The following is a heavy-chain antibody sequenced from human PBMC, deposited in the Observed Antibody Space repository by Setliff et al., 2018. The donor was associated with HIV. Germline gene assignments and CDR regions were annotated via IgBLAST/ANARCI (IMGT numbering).Heavy chain of an antibody. V-gene: IGHV4-4*07. Sequence: SETLSLTCTVTGASVGNYFWSWIRQSAGKGLEWIGRMYTTVDAAYNPSLKSRVIMSVDTSKNQISLKLTSVTAADTAVYYCARDPAIYFDFWGQGVLVTVSS. CDR3: ARDPAIYFDF. CDR2: MYTTVDA. CDR1: GASVGNYF. D-gene: IGHD2-2*01. J-gene: IGHJ4*02.